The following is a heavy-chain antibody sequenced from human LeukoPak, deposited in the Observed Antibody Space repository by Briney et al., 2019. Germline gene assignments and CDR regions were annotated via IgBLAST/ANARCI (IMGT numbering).Heavy chain of an antibody. J-gene: IGHJ4*02. CDR3: ARYRSSSSGYYFDY. CDR2: IDPSDSYT. D-gene: IGHD6-6*01. Sequence: GESLKISCKGSGYSFTSYWISWVRQMPGKGLEWMGRIDPSDSYTNYSPSFQGHVTISADKSISTAYLQWTSLEASDTAMYYCARYRSSSSGYYFDYWGQGTLVTVSS. CDR1: GYSFTSYW. V-gene: IGHV5-10-1*01.